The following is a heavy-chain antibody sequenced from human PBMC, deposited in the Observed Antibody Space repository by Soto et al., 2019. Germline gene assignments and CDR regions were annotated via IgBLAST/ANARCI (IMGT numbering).Heavy chain of an antibody. D-gene: IGHD3-22*01. CDR3: ARGRRWLPNWFDP. CDR2: INHSGST. CDR1: GGSFSGYY. V-gene: IGHV4-34*01. J-gene: IGHJ5*02. Sequence: QVQLQQWGAGLLKPSETLSLTCAVYGGSFSGYYWSWIRQPPGKGLEWIGEINHSGSTNYNPSLKSRVTISVDTSKNQFSLKLSSVTAADTAVYYCARGRRWLPNWFDPWGQGTLVTVSS.